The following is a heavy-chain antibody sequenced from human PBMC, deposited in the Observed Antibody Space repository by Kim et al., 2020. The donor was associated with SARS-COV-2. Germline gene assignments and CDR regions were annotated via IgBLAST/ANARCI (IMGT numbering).Heavy chain of an antibody. CDR1: GGTFSSYA. Sequence: SVKVSCKASGGTFSSYAISWVRQAPGQGLEWMGGIIPIFGTANYAQKFQGRVTITADESTSTAYMELSSLRSEDTAVYYCAGEVHGDQSYYYYGMDVWGQGTPVTVSS. CDR3: AGEVHGDQSYYYYGMDV. D-gene: IGHD4-17*01. CDR2: IIPIFGTA. V-gene: IGHV1-69*13. J-gene: IGHJ6*02.